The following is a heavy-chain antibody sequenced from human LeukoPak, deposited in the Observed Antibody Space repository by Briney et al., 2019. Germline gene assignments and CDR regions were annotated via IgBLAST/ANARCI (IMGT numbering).Heavy chain of an antibody. J-gene: IGHJ4*02. CDR1: GYTFRTHG. CDR2: ISSYNGNT. D-gene: IGHD4-17*01. CDR3: ARGNVYGDPLDY. Sequence: ASMKVSCKPSGYTFRTHGLSWVRQAPGQGLEWMGWISSYNGNTNYAQKVQGRLTMTTDTSTSTAYMELRSLRSDDTAVYYCARGNVYGDPLDYWGQGTQVTVSS. V-gene: IGHV1-18*01.